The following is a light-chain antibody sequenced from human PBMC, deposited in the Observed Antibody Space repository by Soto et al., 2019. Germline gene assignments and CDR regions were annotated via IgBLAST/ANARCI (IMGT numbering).Light chain of an antibody. CDR3: QQYDNWPQT. V-gene: IGKV3-15*01. CDR2: GAS. J-gene: IGKJ1*01. CDR1: QSVSSN. Sequence: EIVMTQSPSTLSVSPGERATLSCGASQSVSSNLAWYQQKTGQAPRLLIYGASTRATGIPARFSGTGYGTDFNLTVSSLQSEDFAVYYCQQYDNWPQTFGQGTKVDIK.